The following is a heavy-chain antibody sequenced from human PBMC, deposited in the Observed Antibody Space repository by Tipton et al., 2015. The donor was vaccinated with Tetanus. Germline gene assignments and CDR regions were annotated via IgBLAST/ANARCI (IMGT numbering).Heavy chain of an antibody. CDR1: GGSISSDAHY. CDR2: ISNGNP. CDR3: ARGITDGYFRRLDY. D-gene: IGHD5-24*01. V-gene: IGHV4-61*09. Sequence: TLSLTCTVSGGSISSDAHYWSWIRQPAGKGLEWIGHISNGNPDYTPSLKSRVTLSVDTSKNEFSLKLSSVTAADTGVYYCARGITDGYFRRLDYWGQGTLVAVSP. J-gene: IGHJ4*02.